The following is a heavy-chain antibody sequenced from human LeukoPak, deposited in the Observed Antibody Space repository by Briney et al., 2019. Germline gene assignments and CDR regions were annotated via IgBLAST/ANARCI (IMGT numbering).Heavy chain of an antibody. CDR2: ISSSSSPI. CDR3: ARERAIYYGSGSLSP. D-gene: IGHD3-10*01. CDR1: GFTFSGYS. V-gene: IGHV3-48*01. J-gene: IGHJ5*02. Sequence: GGSLRLSCAASGFTFSGYSMSWVRQAPGKGLEWVSYISSSSSPIYYADSVKGRFTISRDNAKNSLYLQMNSLRAEDTAFYHCARERAIYYGSGSLSPWGQGTLVTVSS.